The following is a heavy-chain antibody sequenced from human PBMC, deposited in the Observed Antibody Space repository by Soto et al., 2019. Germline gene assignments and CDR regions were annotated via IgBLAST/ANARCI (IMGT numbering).Heavy chain of an antibody. J-gene: IGHJ4*02. D-gene: IGHD6-13*01. CDR1: GGSISSGGYY. Sequence: SSETLSLTCTVSGGSISSGGYYWSWIRQHPGKGLEWIGYIYYSGSTYYNPSLKSRVTISVDTSKNQFSLKLSSVTAADTAVYYCARLSSSWANFDYWGQGTLVTVSS. CDR2: IYYSGST. V-gene: IGHV4-31*03. CDR3: ARLSSSWANFDY.